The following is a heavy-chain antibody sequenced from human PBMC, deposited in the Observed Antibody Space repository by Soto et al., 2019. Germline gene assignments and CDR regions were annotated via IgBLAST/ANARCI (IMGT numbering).Heavy chain of an antibody. CDR3: AREDYYDSSGYYYESFFDY. V-gene: IGHV3-21*01. J-gene: IGHJ4*02. CDR2: ISSSSSYI. CDR1: GFTFSSYS. Sequence: PGGSLRLSCVASGFTFSSYSMNWVRQAPGKGLEWVSSISSSSSYIYYADSVKGRFTISRDNAKNSLYLQMNSLRAEDTAVYYCAREDYYDSSGYYYESFFDYWGKGTLFTAPS. D-gene: IGHD3-22*01.